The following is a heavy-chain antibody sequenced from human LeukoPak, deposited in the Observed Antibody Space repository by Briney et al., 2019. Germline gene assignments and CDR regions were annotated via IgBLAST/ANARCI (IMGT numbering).Heavy chain of an antibody. CDR1: GGSFSGHY. Sequence: SETLSLTCAVYGGSFSGHYWSWIRQPPGKGLEWIGEINHSGSTNYNPSLKSRVTISVDTSKNQFSLKLSSVTAADTAVYYCARGRTGYHLLPTKKDYSYYYVDVWDKGTTVTVSS. CDR3: ARGRTGYHLLPTKKDYSYYYVDV. J-gene: IGHJ6*03. D-gene: IGHD2-2*01. CDR2: INHSGST. V-gene: IGHV4-34*01.